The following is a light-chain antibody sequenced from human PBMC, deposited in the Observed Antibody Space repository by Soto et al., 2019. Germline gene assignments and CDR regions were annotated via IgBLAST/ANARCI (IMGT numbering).Light chain of an antibody. V-gene: IGKV3-20*01. CDR1: QSVSSSY. CDR3: QQYGSSFT. Sequence: EIVLTQSPGTLSLSPGERATLSCRASQSVSSSYLAWYQQKPGQAPRLLIYGASSRATGIPDRFSGSGSGTDFTLTISRLEPEDFAVHYCQQYGSSFTFSGGTKVEIK. J-gene: IGKJ4*01. CDR2: GAS.